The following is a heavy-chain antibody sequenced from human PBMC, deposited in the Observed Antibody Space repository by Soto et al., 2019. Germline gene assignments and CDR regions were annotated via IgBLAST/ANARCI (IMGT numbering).Heavy chain of an antibody. J-gene: IGHJ3*02. CDR1: GYPVTAYY. D-gene: IGHD3-3*01. Sequence: QLHLVQSGAVVKKPGASVTVSCSASGYPVTAYYMHWVRQAPGRGLEWMGGINPATGAAKYTQTFQGRVTMTRDTSTSTVFRDLGGLTSADTAVFYCARGGGVGVAGSAAFDMWGQGTLVTVSS. V-gene: IGHV1-2*02. CDR3: ARGGGVGVAGSAAFDM. CDR2: INPATGAA.